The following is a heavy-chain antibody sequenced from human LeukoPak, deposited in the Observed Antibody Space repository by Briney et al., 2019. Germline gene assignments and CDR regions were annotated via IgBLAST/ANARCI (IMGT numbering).Heavy chain of an antibody. CDR2: IKQDGSEK. V-gene: IGHV3-7*03. J-gene: IGHJ4*02. D-gene: IGHD5-18*01. CDR3: ARGRKYIYGYTVTELGSGYFDY. CDR1: GFTFSSYW. Sequence: PGGSLRLSCAASGFTFSSYWMSWVRQAPGKGLEWVANIKQDGSEKYYVDSVKGRFTISRDNAKNSLYLQMNSLRAEDTAVYYCARGRKYIYGYTVTELGSGYFDYWGQGTLVTVSS.